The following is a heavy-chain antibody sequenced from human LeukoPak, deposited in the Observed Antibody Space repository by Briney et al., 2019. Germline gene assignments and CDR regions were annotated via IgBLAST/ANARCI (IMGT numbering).Heavy chain of an antibody. Sequence: PGASVKVSRKSSGGAFGPYAFSWVRQASGQGLEWMGGIIPNFGTPDYAQKFQGRVAISTDESTSTAYLELNNLRSDDTAVYFCTKGGVRVTSALSFWGQGTLVTVSS. CDR3: TKGGVRVTSALSF. D-gene: IGHD2-21*02. V-gene: IGHV1-69*05. J-gene: IGHJ4*02. CDR1: GGAFGPYA. CDR2: IIPNFGTP.